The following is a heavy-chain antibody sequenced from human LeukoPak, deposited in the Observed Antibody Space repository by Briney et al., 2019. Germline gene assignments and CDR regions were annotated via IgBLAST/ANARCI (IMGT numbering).Heavy chain of an antibody. J-gene: IGHJ5*02. CDR2: VIPIFGTA. Sequence: GASVKVSCKASGGTFSSYAISWVRQAPGQGLEWMGGVIPIFGTAKYAQKFQGRVTITADKSTSTAYMELSSLRSEDTAVYYCARGHFSNYGYWFDPWGQGTLVTVSS. V-gene: IGHV1-69*06. CDR1: GGTFSSYA. D-gene: IGHD4-11*01. CDR3: ARGHFSNYGYWFDP.